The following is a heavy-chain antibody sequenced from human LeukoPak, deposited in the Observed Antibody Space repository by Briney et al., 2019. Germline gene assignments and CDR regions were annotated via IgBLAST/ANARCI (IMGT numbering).Heavy chain of an antibody. V-gene: IGHV3-66*01. CDR3: AKDSAPLLWFGELLEKLYYYYYGMDV. Sequence: SGGSLRLSCAASGFTVSSNYMSWVRQAPGKGLEWVSVIYSGGSTYYADSVKGRFTISRDNSKNTPYLQMNSLRAEDTAVYYCAKDSAPLLWFGELLEKLYYYYYGMDVWGQGTTVTVSS. CDR2: IYSGGST. CDR1: GFTVSSNY. D-gene: IGHD3-10*01. J-gene: IGHJ6*02.